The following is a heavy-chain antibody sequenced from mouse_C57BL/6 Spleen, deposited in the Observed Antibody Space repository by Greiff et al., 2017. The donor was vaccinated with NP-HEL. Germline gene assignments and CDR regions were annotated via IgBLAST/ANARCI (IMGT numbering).Heavy chain of an antibody. D-gene: IGHD1-1*01. CDR2: INPGSGGT. V-gene: IGHV1-54*01. CDR1: GYAFTNYL. Sequence: QVQLQQSGAELVRPGTSVKVSCKASGYAFTNYLIEWVKQRPGQGLEWIGVINPGSGGTNYNEKFKGKATLTADKSSSTAYMQLSSLTSEDSAVYFCARHYYGSIQYYFDYWGQGTTLTVSS. J-gene: IGHJ2*01. CDR3: ARHYYGSIQYYFDY.